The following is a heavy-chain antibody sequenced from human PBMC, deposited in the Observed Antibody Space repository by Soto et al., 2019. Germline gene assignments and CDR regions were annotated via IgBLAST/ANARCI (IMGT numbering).Heavy chain of an antibody. J-gene: IGHJ4*02. CDR1: GGTFSSYA. V-gene: IGHV1-69*13. Sequence: SVKVSCKGSGGTFSSYAISWVRQAPGQGLEWMGGIIPIFGTANYAQKFQGRVMITADESTSTAHMELSSLRSEDTAVYYCARDPLYSSSWYDDYWGQGTLVTVSS. CDR2: IIPIFGTA. CDR3: ARDPLYSSSWYDDY. D-gene: IGHD6-13*01.